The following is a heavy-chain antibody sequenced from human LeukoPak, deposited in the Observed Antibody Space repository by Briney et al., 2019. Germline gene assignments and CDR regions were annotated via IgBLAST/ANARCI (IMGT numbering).Heavy chain of an antibody. D-gene: IGHD5-12*01. V-gene: IGHV3-30*18. Sequence: GGSLRLSCAASGFTFSSYGMHWVRQAPGKGLEWVAVISYDGSNKYYADSVKGRFTISRDNSKNTLYLQMNSLRAEDTAVYYCAKGRGVATMWGQGTLVTVSS. CDR2: ISYDGSNK. CDR1: GFTFSSYG. J-gene: IGHJ4*02. CDR3: AKGRGVATM.